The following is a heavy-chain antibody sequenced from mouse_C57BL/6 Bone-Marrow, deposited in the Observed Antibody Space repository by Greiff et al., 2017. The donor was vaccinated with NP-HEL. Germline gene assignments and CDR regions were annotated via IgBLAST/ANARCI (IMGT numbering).Heavy chain of an antibody. D-gene: IGHD1-1*01. CDR1: GYTFTSYW. CDR2: IHPNSGST. J-gene: IGHJ2*01. Sequence: QVQLQQPGAELVKPGASVKLSCKASGYTFTSYWMHWVKQRPGQGLEWIGMIHPNSGSTNYNEKFKSKATLTVDKSSSTAYMQLSSLTSDDSAFYSCSAFVGSSCFDYWGQGTTLTVSS. CDR3: SAFVGSSCFDY. V-gene: IGHV1-64*01.